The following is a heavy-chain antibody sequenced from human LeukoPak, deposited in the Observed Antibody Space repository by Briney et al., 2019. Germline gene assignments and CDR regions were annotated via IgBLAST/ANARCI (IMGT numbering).Heavy chain of an antibody. D-gene: IGHD3-10*01. Sequence: KPSETLSLTCAVSGDSIKDYYWSWIRQTPGRGLNLIGYIYSGSTNYNPSLKSRVTISVDTSKNQVSLKLRSVTAADTAVYYCASFLPMVRGSPFPYYFDYWAREPWSPSPQ. CDR3: ASFLPMVRGSPFPYYFDY. J-gene: IGHJ4*02. V-gene: IGHV4-59*01. CDR1: GDSIKDYY. CDR2: IYSGST.